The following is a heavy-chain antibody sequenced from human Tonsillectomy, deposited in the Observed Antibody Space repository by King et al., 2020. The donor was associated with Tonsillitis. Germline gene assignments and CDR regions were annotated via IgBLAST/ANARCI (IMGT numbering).Heavy chain of an antibody. V-gene: IGHV5-51*01. Sequence: EVQLVESGAEMKKPGESLEISCKGSGYSFDMYWIGWVRQMPGKGLEWMGIIYPGDSDTRYNPSFQGQVTISADKSINTAYLQWSSLKASDTAMFYCARQSGYYDTTASNYNYYMDVWGKGTTVTVSS. CDR3: ARQSGYYDTTASNYNYYMDV. CDR1: GYSFDMYW. CDR2: IYPGDSDT. D-gene: IGHD3-22*01. J-gene: IGHJ6*03.